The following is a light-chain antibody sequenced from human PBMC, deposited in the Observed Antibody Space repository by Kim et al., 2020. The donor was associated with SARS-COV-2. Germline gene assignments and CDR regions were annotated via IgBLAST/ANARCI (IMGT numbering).Light chain of an antibody. CDR1: NNDVGLYDL. CDR3: CSYAQSTTANLV. CDR2: EVS. Sequence: QSALTQPASVSGSPGQSITISCTGTNNDVGLYDLVSWYQQHPGKAPKLIIYEVSKRPSGVSDRFSGSKSDNTASLTISGLQAEDEAEYYCCSYAQSTTANLVFGGGTQLTVL. J-gene: IGLJ3*02. V-gene: IGLV2-23*02.